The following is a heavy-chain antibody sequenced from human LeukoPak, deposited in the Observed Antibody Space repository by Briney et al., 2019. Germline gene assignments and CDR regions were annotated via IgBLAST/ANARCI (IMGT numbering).Heavy chain of an antibody. D-gene: IGHD6-6*01. Sequence: GGSLRLFCAASGFTFDDYGMSWVRQAPGKGLEWVSAISGSGGSTYYADSVKGRFTISRDNSKNTLYLQMNSLRAEDTAVYYCAKGGAARPSAKFDYWGQGTLVTVSS. V-gene: IGHV3-23*01. J-gene: IGHJ4*02. CDR1: GFTFDDYG. CDR2: ISGSGGST. CDR3: AKGGAARPSAKFDY.